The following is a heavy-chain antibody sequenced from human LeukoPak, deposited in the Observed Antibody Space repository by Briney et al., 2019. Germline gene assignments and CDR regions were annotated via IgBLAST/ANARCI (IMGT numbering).Heavy chain of an antibody. J-gene: IGHJ4*02. CDR3: AKGVRLVGV. CDR1: GFTFSSYG. CDR2: ISYDGSNK. V-gene: IGHV3-30*18. D-gene: IGHD6-19*01. Sequence: PGGSLRLYFAASGFTFSSYGMHWVRQAPGKGLEWVAVISYDGSNKYYADSVKGRFTISRDNSKNTLYLQMNSLRAEDTAVYYCAKGVRLVGVWGQGTLVTVSS.